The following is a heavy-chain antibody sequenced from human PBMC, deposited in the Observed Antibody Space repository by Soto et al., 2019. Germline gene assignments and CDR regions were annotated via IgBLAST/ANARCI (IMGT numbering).Heavy chain of an antibody. J-gene: IGHJ4*02. V-gene: IGHV3-13*04. Sequence: PGGSLRLSCAASGFTFSSYDMHWVRQATGKGLEWVSAIGTAGDTYYPGSVKGRFTISRENAKNSLYLQMNSLRSEDTAVYYCARSPGIAVADYWGQGTLVTVSS. CDR3: ARSPGIAVADY. CDR2: IGTAGDT. D-gene: IGHD6-19*01. CDR1: GFTFSSYD.